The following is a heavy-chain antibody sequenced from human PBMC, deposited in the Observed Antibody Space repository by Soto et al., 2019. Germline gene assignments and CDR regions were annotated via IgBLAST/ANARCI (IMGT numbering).Heavy chain of an antibody. CDR3: ARRGYGLYFDY. D-gene: IGHD3-10*01. CDR2: ISGNGDST. V-gene: IGHV3-64*01. Sequence: EVQLVESGGGLVKPGGSLRLSCAASGFTFSSYAMNWVRQAPGKGLEYVSVISGNGDSTYYANSVKGRFTISRDNSKNTLYLQMGSLRAEDMAVYYCARRGYGLYFDYWGQGTLVTVSS. J-gene: IGHJ4*02. CDR1: GFTFSSYA.